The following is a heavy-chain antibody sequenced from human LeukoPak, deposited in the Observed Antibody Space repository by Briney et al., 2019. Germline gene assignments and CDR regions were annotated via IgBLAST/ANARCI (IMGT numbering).Heavy chain of an antibody. CDR1: GFTFSGSA. V-gene: IGHV3-73*01. Sequence: PGGSLRLSWAASGFTFSGSAMHWVRQASGKGLEWVGRIRTKSNNYATTYGASVKGRFTISRDDSKNTAYLQMNSLKTEDTAVYYCANYDNSGNYYVNYWGQGTLVTVSS. CDR2: IRTKSNNYAT. CDR3: ANYDNSGNYYVNY. D-gene: IGHD3-22*01. J-gene: IGHJ4*02.